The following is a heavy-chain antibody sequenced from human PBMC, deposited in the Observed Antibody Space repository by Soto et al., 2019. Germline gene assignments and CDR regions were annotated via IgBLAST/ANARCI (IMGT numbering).Heavy chain of an antibody. CDR1: GGSISSRSYY. CDR3: ARGDGYHFDY. D-gene: IGHD1-1*01. V-gene: IGHV4-39*07. CDR2: IYYSGST. J-gene: IGHJ4*02. Sequence: PSETLSLTCTVSGGSISSRSYYWGWIRQPPGKGLEWIGSIYYSGSTYYNPSLKSRVTISVDTSKNQFSLKLSSVTAADTAVYYCARGDGYHFDYWGQGTLVTVSS.